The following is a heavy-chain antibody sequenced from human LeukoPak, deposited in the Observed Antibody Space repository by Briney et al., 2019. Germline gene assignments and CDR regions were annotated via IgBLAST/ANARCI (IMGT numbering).Heavy chain of an antibody. Sequence: GGSLRLSCAASGFTFSSYWMSWARQAPGKGLEWVANIKQDGSEKYYVDSVKGRFTISRDNAKNSLYLQMNSLRAEDTAVYYCARVRRWLQNPWVIYYFDYWGQGTLVTVSS. D-gene: IGHD5-24*01. CDR3: ARVRRWLQNPWVIYYFDY. V-gene: IGHV3-7*01. CDR1: GFTFSSYW. CDR2: IKQDGSEK. J-gene: IGHJ4*02.